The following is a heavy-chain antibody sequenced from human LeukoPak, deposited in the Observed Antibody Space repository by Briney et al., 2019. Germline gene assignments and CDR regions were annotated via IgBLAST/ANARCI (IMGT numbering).Heavy chain of an antibody. CDR2: IYYSGST. V-gene: IGHV4-39*01. D-gene: IGHD3-16*01. CDR1: GGSISSSSYY. J-gene: IGHJ4*02. Sequence: SETLSLTRTVSGGSISSSSYYWGWIRQPPGKGLEWIGSIYYSGSTYYNPSLKSRVTISVDTSKNQFSLKLSSVTAADTAVYYCARHEKINWVFDYWGQGTLVTVSS. CDR3: ARHEKINWVFDY.